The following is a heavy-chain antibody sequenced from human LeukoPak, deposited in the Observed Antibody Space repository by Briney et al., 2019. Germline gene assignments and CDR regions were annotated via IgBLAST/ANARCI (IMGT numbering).Heavy chain of an antibody. Sequence: GGSLRLSCAASGFTFSSYSMNWVRQAPGKGLEWVSSISSSSSYIYYADSVKGRFTISRDNAKNSLYLQMNSLRAEDTAIYYCVREGNQVLTKNFDLWGQGALVTVSS. D-gene: IGHD4-23*01. V-gene: IGHV3-21*04. J-gene: IGHJ4*02. CDR1: GFTFSSYS. CDR3: VREGNQVLTKNFDL. CDR2: ISSSSSYI.